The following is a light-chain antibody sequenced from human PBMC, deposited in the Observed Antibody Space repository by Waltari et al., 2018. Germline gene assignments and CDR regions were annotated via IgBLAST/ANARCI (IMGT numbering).Light chain of an antibody. CDR3: QQYYTTPYT. Sequence: DIVMTQSPDSLAMSLGERALINCKSSQSVLYSANNKNYLAWYQQKPGQPPNLLIYWASTRESGVPDRFSGSGSGTDFTLTISSLQAEDVAVYYCQQYYTTPYTFGQGTKLGIK. CDR2: WAS. V-gene: IGKV4-1*01. CDR1: QSVLYSANNKNY. J-gene: IGKJ2*01.